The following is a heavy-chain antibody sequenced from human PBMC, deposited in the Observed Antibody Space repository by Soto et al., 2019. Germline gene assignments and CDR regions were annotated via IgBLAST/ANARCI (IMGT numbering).Heavy chain of an antibody. CDR3: AKDPGSTWYEIAS. Sequence: EVQLLESGGGLVQPGGSLRLSCAASGFTFSNYAVTWVRQAPGKGLEWVSTISGSGGSTYYADSVKGRFTISRDNSKNTMYLQMNGLRAEETAVYSCAKDPGSTWYEIASWGQGTLVTVSS. J-gene: IGHJ5*02. V-gene: IGHV3-23*01. D-gene: IGHD6-13*01. CDR1: GFTFSNYA. CDR2: ISGSGGST.